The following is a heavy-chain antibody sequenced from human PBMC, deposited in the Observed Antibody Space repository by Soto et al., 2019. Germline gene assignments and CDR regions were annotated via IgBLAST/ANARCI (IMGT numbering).Heavy chain of an antibody. Sequence: EVQLVESGGGLVQPGRSLRLSCAASGFTFDDYAIHWVRQAPGKGLEWVSGINWNGDATGYADSVKCRFTISRDNAKNSLYLQMNSLTTEDTAVYYCANLPLYGSGFDCWGQGTLVTVSS. CDR1: GFTFDDYA. CDR2: INWNGDAT. V-gene: IGHV3-9*01. D-gene: IGHD3-10*01. J-gene: IGHJ4*02. CDR3: ANLPLYGSGFDC.